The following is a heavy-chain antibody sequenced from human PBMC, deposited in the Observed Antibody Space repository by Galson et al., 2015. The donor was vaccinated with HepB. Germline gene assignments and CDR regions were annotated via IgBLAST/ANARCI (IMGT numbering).Heavy chain of an antibody. Sequence: SLRLSCAASGFTFSSYAMHWVRQAPGKGLEWVSFIYGGGDTTYADPVRGRFTISRDISKSTLYVQMTSLTTEDTAVYYCASSSDPTRNWHFDLWGRGTLVIVSS. CDR1: GFTFSSYA. V-gene: IGHV3-30*14. CDR3: ASSSDPTRNWHFDL. D-gene: IGHD6-19*01. J-gene: IGHJ2*01. CDR2: IYGGGDT.